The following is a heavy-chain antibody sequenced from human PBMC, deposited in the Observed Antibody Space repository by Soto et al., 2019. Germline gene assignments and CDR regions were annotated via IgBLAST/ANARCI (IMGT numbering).Heavy chain of an antibody. CDR2: IYHSGST. Sequence: SSETLSLTCAVSGGSMSSGGYSWSWIRQPPGKGLEWIGYIYHSGSTYYNPSLKSRVTISVDRSKNQFSLKLSSVTAADTAVYYCARVPDRWGQGTLVTVS. CDR3: ARVPDR. CDR1: GGSMSSGGYS. D-gene: IGHD2-2*01. J-gene: IGHJ5*02. V-gene: IGHV4-30-2*01.